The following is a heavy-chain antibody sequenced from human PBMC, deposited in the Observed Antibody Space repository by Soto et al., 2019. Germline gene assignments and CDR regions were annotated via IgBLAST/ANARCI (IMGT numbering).Heavy chain of an antibody. CDR3: ARGYYDFWSGYLFRFSWFDP. D-gene: IGHD3-3*01. Sequence: ASVKVSCKASGYTFTSYAMHWVRQAPGQRLEWMGWINAGNGNTKYSQKFQGRVTITRDTSASTAYMELSSLRSEDTAVYYCARGYYDFWSGYLFRFSWFDPWGQGPLVTVSS. J-gene: IGHJ5*02. CDR2: INAGNGNT. CDR1: GYTFTSYA. V-gene: IGHV1-3*01.